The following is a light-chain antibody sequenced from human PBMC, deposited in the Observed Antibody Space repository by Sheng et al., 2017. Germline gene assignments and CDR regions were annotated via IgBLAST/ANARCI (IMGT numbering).Light chain of an antibody. CDR2: LGS. CDR3: IQALQRYT. V-gene: IGKV2-28*01. CDR1: QSLLHSNGYNY. Sequence: DIVMTQSPLSLPVTPGEPASISCRSSQSLLHSNGYNYLDWYLQKPGQSPQLLIYLGSNRASGVPDRFSGSGSGTDFTLKISRVEAEDVGVYYCIQALQRYTFGQGTKLEIK. J-gene: IGKJ2*01.